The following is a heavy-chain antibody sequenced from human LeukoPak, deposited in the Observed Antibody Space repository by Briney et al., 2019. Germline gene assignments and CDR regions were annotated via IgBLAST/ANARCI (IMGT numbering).Heavy chain of an antibody. J-gene: IGHJ5*02. CDR3: ARVREYSSSSVWFDP. CDR2: INPNSGGT. Sequence: GASVKVSCKASGYTFTGYYMHWVRQAPGQGLEWMGWINPNSGGTNYAQKFQGRVTMTRDTSISTAYMELSRLRSDDTVVYYCARVREYSSSSVWFDPWGQGTLVTVSS. CDR1: GYTFTGYY. V-gene: IGHV1-2*02. D-gene: IGHD6-6*01.